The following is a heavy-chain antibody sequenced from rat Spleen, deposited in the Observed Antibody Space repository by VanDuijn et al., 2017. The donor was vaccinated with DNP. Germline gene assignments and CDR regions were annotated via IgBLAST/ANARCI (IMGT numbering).Heavy chain of an antibody. V-gene: IGHV5-25*01. CDR3: PRLGERLFDY. CDR2: ISTSGGST. D-gene: IGHD5-1*01. Sequence: EVQVLESGGGLVQPGNSLKLSCATSGFTFSNYDMAWVRQAPTKGLEWVASISTSGGSTYYRDSVKGRFTVSRDNAKSTLYLQMDSLRSEDTATYYCPRLGERLFDYWGQGVMVTVSS. J-gene: IGHJ2*01. CDR1: GFTFSNYD.